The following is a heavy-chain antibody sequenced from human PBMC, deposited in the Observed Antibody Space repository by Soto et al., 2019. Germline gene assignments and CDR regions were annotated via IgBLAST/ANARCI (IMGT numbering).Heavy chain of an antibody. CDR2: ISYDGSNK. V-gene: IGHV3-30*18. CDR1: GFTFSSYG. J-gene: IGHJ4*02. Sequence: HPGGSLRLSCAASGFTFSSYGMHWVRQAPGKGLEWVAVISYDGSNKYYADSVKGRFTISRDNSKNTLYLQMNSLRAEDTAVYYCAKDRNFYYDSSGYFGPLDYWGQGTLVTVSS. D-gene: IGHD3-22*01. CDR3: AKDRNFYYDSSGYFGPLDY.